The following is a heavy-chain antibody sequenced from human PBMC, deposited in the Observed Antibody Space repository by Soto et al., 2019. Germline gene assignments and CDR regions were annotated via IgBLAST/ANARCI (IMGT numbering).Heavy chain of an antibody. CDR1: GASVSSSSYY. CDR3: ARLNAGTTYYYYGMDV. Sequence: QLQLHESGPGLVKPSETLSLTCTVSGASVSSSSYYWGWIRQPPGKGLEWIGSNYSGSTYYNPSLKSRVTISVDTSKNQFSLKLSSVTAADTAVYYCARLNAGTTYYYYGMDVWGQGTTVTVSS. D-gene: IGHD1-7*01. J-gene: IGHJ6*02. V-gene: IGHV4-39*01. CDR2: NYSGST.